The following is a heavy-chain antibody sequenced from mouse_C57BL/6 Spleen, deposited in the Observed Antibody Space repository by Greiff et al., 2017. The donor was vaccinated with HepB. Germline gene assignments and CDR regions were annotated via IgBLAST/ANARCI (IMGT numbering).Heavy chain of an antibody. D-gene: IGHD1-1*01. J-gene: IGHJ4*01. CDR3: ARRYYGSDAMDY. CDR2: INPNNGGT. V-gene: IGHV1-26*01. Sequence: EVQLQQSGPELVKPGASVKISCKASGYTFTDYYMNWVKQSHGKSLEWIGDINPNNGGTSYNQKFKCKATLTVDKSSSTAYMELRSLTSEDSAVYYCARRYYGSDAMDYWGQGTSVTVSS. CDR1: GYTFTDYY.